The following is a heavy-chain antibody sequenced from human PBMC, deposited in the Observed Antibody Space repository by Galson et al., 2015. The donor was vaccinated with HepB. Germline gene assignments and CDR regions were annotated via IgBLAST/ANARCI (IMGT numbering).Heavy chain of an antibody. Sequence: SVKVSCKASGGTFSSYTISWVRQAPGQGLEWMGRIIPILGIANYAQKFQGRVTITADKSTSTAYMELSSLRSEDTAVYYCARVPPRGYSYGDDAFDIWGQGTMVTVSS. CDR3: ARVPPRGYSYGDDAFDI. V-gene: IGHV1-69*02. J-gene: IGHJ3*02. CDR2: IIPILGIA. CDR1: GGTFSSYT. D-gene: IGHD5-18*01.